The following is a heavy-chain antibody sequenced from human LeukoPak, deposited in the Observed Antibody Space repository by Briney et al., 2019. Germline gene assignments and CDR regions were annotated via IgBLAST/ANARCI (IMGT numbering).Heavy chain of an antibody. CDR1: GFTFSSYV. J-gene: IGHJ4*02. D-gene: IGHD4-17*01. CDR3: AKEGSHNGETDY. V-gene: IGHV3-30*02. CDR2: IRNDGSNK. Sequence: GGSLRLSSAPSGFTFSSYVIHWVRAALGKGLGWVAFIRNDGSNKYYADTVKGRFTPSRDNTKKTHCLQMNSLRDEDTAVCICAKEGSHNGETDYWVQGSLVTDPS.